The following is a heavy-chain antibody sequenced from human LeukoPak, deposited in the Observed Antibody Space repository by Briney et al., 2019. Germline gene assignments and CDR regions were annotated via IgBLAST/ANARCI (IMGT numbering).Heavy chain of an antibody. Sequence: SETLSLTCIVSGGSISSYYWSWIRQPPGKGLEWIGYIYYSGSTNYNPSLKSRVTISVDTSKNQFSLKLSSVTAADTAVYYCARVVIAAAGATDYWGQGTLVTVSS. CDR2: IYYSGST. J-gene: IGHJ4*02. D-gene: IGHD6-13*01. CDR3: ARVVIAAAGATDY. CDR1: GGSISSYY. V-gene: IGHV4-59*08.